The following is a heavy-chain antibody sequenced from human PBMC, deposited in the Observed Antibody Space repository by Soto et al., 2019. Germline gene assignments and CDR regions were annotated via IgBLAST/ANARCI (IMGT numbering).Heavy chain of an antibody. CDR2: IWYDGSNK. D-gene: IGHD6-19*01. Sequence: GGSLRLSCAASGFTFSSYGMHWVRQAPGKGLEWVAVIWYDGSNKYYADSVKGRFTISRDNSKNTLYLQMNSLRAEDTAVYYCARDRLIAVGNYYYGMDVWGQGTTVTVSS. CDR1: GFTFSSYG. V-gene: IGHV3-33*01. J-gene: IGHJ6*02. CDR3: ARDRLIAVGNYYYGMDV.